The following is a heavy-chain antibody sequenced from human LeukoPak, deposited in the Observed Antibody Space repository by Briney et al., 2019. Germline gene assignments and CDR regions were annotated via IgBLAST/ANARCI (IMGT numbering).Heavy chain of an antibody. CDR1: GFTFSSYS. CDR2: ISSSSSTI. J-gene: IGHJ3*02. V-gene: IGHV3-48*04. CDR3: AKEGNYYDSSGYPLRGAFDI. Sequence: PGGSLRLSCAASGFTFSSYSMNWVRQAPGKGLEWVSYISSSSSTIYYADSVKGRFTISRDNSKNSLYLQMNSLRTEDTALYYCAKEGNYYDSSGYPLRGAFDIWGQGTMVTVSS. D-gene: IGHD3-22*01.